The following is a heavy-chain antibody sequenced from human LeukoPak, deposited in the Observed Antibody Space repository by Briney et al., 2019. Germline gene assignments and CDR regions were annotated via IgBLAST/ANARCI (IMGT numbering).Heavy chain of an antibody. CDR2: ISSSGSTI. CDR3: ARGKYSFDY. V-gene: IGHV3-11*01. CDR1: GFTFSDSY. J-gene: IGHJ4*02. Sequence: GGSLRLSCAASGFTFSDSYMSWIRQAPGKGLEYISYISSSGSTIYYADSVKGRFTLSRDNAKNSLSLEMNSLRAEDTAVCYCARGKYSFDYWGQGTLVTVSS.